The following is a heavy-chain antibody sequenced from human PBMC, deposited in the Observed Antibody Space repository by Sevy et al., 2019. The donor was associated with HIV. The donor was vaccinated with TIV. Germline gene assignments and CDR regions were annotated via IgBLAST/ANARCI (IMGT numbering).Heavy chain of an antibody. D-gene: IGHD3-9*01. CDR2: ISGSGGST. CDR1: GFTFSSYA. CDR3: AKGLFLRYFDH. J-gene: IGHJ4*02. Sequence: GGYLRLSCAASGFTFSSYAMSWVRQAPGKGLEWVSAISGSGGSTYYSDSVKGRFTISRDNSKNTLYLQMNSLRAEDTAVYYCAKGLFLRYFDHWGQGTLVTVSS. V-gene: IGHV3-23*01.